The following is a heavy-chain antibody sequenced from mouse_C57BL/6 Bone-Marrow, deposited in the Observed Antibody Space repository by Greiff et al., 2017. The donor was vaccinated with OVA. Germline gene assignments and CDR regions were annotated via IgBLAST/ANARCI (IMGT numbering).Heavy chain of an antibody. CDR3: ARRTTLYYDYLDY. CDR2: IHPNSGST. D-gene: IGHD2-4*01. Sequence: QVQLQQPGAELVKPGASVKLSCKASGYTFTSYWMHWVKQRPGQGLEWIGMIHPNSGSTNYNEKFKSKATLTVDKSSSTGYMQLSSLTSEDSAVYYGARRTTLYYDYLDYWGQGTTLTVSS. CDR1: GYTFTSYW. J-gene: IGHJ2*01. V-gene: IGHV1-64*01.